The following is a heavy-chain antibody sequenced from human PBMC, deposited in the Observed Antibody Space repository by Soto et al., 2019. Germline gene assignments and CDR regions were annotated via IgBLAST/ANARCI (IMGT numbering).Heavy chain of an antibody. CDR2: IYSGTNT. J-gene: IGHJ6*02. V-gene: IGHV3-53*01. Sequence: GGSLRLSCAPSGISISSSYMSWVRQAPGKGLEWASLIYSGTNTYYEASVKGRFTISRDNSKNTLYLQMNRLRAENTAVYYCARAADLLHAYFGMDVWGQGTTVTVSS. CDR3: ARAADLLHAYFGMDV. CDR1: GISISSSY. D-gene: IGHD3-3*01.